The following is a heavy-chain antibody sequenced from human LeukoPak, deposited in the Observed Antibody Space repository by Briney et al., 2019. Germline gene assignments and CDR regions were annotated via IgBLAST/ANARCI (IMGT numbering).Heavy chain of an antibody. CDR3: AREYNPIDYGDYETKYYFDY. J-gene: IGHJ4*02. CDR1: GFTFSTYG. D-gene: IGHD4-17*01. V-gene: IGHV3-30*03. CDR2: ISYDGSNK. Sequence: GGSLRLSCAASGFTFSTYGMHWVRQAPGKGLEWVAVISYDGSNKYYADSVKGRFTISRDNSKNTLYLQMNSLRAEDTAVYYCAREYNPIDYGDYETKYYFDYWGQGTLVTVSS.